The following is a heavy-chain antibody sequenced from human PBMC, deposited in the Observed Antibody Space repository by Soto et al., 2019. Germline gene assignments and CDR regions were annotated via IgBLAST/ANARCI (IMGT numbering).Heavy chain of an antibody. CDR3: ARLVDTAMVTFDY. V-gene: IGHV1-69*13. J-gene: IGHJ4*02. CDR1: GGTIRSYA. D-gene: IGHD5-18*01. Sequence: SVKVSWEYSGGTIRSYAISWVRQAPGQGLEWMGGIIPIFGTANYAQKFQGRVTITADESTSTAYMELSSLRSEDTAVYYCARLVDTAMVTFDYWGQGTLVPVSS. CDR2: IIPIFGTA.